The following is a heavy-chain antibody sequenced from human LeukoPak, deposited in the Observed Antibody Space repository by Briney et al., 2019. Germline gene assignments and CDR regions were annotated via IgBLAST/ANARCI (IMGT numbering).Heavy chain of an antibody. J-gene: IGHJ6*03. CDR3: ARTDTATSGIYYYYMDV. CDR2: IIPIFGTA. Sequence: SVKVSCKASGGTFSSYAISWVRQAPGQGLEWMGGIIPIFGTANYAQKFQGRVTITADESTSTAYMELSSLRSEDTAAYYCARTDTATSGIYYYYMDVWGKGTTVTVSS. V-gene: IGHV1-69*13. CDR1: GGTFSSYA. D-gene: IGHD5-18*01.